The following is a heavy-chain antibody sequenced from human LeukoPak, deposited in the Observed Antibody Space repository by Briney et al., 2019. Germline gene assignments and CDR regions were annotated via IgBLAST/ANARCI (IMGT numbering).Heavy chain of an antibody. J-gene: IGHJ4*02. V-gene: IGHV3-7*03. CDR1: GFIFNSHW. D-gene: IGHD5-18*01. CDR3: ARDSRYSRGVGDFDY. CDR2: IGEDGSEK. Sequence: PGGSLRLSCAASGFIFNSHWMSWVRQAPGKGLEWVANIGEDGSEKYYVDSVKGRFTISRDNAKNSLFLQMNSLRADDTAVYYCARDSRYSRGVGDFDYWGQGTLVIVSS.